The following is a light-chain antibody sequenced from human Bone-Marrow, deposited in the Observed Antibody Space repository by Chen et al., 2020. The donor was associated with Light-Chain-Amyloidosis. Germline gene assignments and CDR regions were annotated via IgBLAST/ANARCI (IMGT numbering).Light chain of an antibody. Sequence: QSALTQPASVSGSPGQSITISCTGTSSDVGGDNHVSCYQQHPDKAPKLMIYDVTNRPSWVPDRFSGSKSDNTASLTISGLQTEDEADYFCSSYTITNTLVFGSGTRVTVL. CDR2: DVT. J-gene: IGLJ1*01. CDR1: SSDVGGDNH. V-gene: IGLV2-14*01. CDR3: SSYTITNTLV.